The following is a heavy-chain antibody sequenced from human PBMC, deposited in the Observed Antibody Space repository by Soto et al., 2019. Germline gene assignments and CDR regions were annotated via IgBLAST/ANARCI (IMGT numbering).Heavy chain of an antibody. CDR1: GGSISSGDYY. CDR2: IYYSGST. J-gene: IGHJ4*02. Sequence: SETLSLTCTVSGGSISSGDYYWSWIRQPPGKGLEWIGYIYYSGSTYYNPSLKSRVTISVDTSKNQFSLKLSSVTAADTAVYYCARSHCSGGSCYSGFDYWGQGTLVTVSS. D-gene: IGHD2-15*01. V-gene: IGHV4-30-4*01. CDR3: ARSHCSGGSCYSGFDY.